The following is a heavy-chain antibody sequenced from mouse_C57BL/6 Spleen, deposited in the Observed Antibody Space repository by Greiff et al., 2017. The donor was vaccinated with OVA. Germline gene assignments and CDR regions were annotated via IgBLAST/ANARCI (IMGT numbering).Heavy chain of an antibody. Sequence: EVQRVESGPELVKPGASVKIPCKASGYTFTDYNMDWVKQSNGKSLEWIGDINPNNGGTIYNQKFKGKATLTVDKSSSTAYMELRSLTSEDTAVYYCARRSQRYFDYWGQGTTLTVSS. CDR3: ARRSQRYFDY. CDR1: GYTFTDYN. CDR2: INPNNGGT. J-gene: IGHJ2*01. V-gene: IGHV1-18*01.